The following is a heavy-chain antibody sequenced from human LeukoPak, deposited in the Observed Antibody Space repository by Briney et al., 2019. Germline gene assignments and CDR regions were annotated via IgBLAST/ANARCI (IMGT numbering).Heavy chain of an antibody. V-gene: IGHV4-31*03. D-gene: IGHD3-16*01. CDR3: ARDVYDYVWGDYYYYGMDV. CDR2: IYYSGST. J-gene: IGHJ6*02. Sequence: SQTLSLTCTVSGGSISSGGYYWSWIRQHPGKGLEWIGYIYYSGSTYYNPSLESRVTISVDTSKNQFSLKLSSVTAADTAVYYCARDVYDYVWGDYYYYGMDVWGQGTTVTVSS. CDR1: GGSISSGGYY.